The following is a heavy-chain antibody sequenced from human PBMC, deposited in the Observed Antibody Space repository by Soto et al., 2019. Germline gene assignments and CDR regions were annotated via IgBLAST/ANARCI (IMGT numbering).Heavy chain of an antibody. V-gene: IGHV4-59*08. CDR3: AIGLFSWIAARSYYYYMDV. CDR1: GGSINSYY. J-gene: IGHJ6*03. D-gene: IGHD6-6*01. Sequence: SETLSLTCTVSGGSINSYYWSWIRQPPGKGLEWIGYIYYSGSTNYNPSLKSRVTISVDTSKNQFSLKLSSVTAADTAVYYCAIGLFSWIAARSYYYYMDVWGKGTTVTVSS. CDR2: IYYSGST.